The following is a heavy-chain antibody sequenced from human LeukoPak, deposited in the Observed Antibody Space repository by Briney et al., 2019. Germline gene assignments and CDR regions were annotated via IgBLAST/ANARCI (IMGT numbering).Heavy chain of an antibody. J-gene: IGHJ4*02. Sequence: SETLSLTCTVSGGSISSSSYYWGWIRQPPGKGLEWIGSIYYSGSTYYNPSLKSRVTIFVDTSKNQFSLKLSSVTAADTAVYYCARRRDSSFRSFNYWGQGTLVTVSS. CDR1: GGSISSSSYY. V-gene: IGHV4-39*01. CDR3: ARRRDSSFRSFNY. CDR2: IYYSGST. D-gene: IGHD6-6*01.